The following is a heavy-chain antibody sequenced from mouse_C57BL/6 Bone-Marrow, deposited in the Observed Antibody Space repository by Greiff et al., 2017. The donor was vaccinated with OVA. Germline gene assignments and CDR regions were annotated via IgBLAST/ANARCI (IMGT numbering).Heavy chain of an antibody. CDR1: GYTFTDYY. D-gene: IGHD2-14*01. J-gene: IGHJ1*03. CDR2: INPYNGGT. CDR3: ARDYRSWYLDV. Sequence: EVQLQQSGPVLVKPGASVKMSCKASGYTFTDYYMNWVKQSHGKSLEWIGVINPYNGGTSYNQKFKGKATLTVDKSSSTAYMELNSLTSEDAAVYYCARDYRSWYLDVWGRGTTVTVTS. V-gene: IGHV1-19*01.